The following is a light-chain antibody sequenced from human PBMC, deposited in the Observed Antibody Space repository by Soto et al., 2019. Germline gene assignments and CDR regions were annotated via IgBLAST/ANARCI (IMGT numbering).Light chain of an antibody. V-gene: IGKV3-15*01. CDR1: QSVNIN. Sequence: EIVMTQSPATLSVSPGERATLSCRASQSVNINLAWYQQKPGQAPRLLIYGASTRANGIPARFSGSGSGTEFTLIISSLQSEDFAVYYCQQYNKWPPLTFGGGTKVDIK. CDR2: GAS. CDR3: QQYNKWPPLT. J-gene: IGKJ4*01.